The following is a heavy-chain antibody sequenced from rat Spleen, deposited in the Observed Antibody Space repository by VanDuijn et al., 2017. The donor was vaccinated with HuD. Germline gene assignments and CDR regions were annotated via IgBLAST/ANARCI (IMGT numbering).Heavy chain of an antibody. D-gene: IGHD1-9*01. V-gene: IGHV2-30*01. CDR2: IWTGGNT. CDR1: GFSLTSYN. CDR3: ARDGAYYGYTGVMDA. Sequence: QVQLKESGPGLIQPSQTLSLTCTVSGFSLTSYNVHWVRQSTGKGLEWLGLIWTGGNTGYNSALKSRLSISRDTSKNQVFLKMNSLQSEDTTTYYCARDGAYYGYTGVMDAWGQGASVTVSS. J-gene: IGHJ4*01.